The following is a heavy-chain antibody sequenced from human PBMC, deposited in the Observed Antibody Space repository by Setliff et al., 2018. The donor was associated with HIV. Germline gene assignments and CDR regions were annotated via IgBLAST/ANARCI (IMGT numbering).Heavy chain of an antibody. D-gene: IGHD3-10*01. CDR3: ARGKYYFDSGTPSYFDY. CDR1: GGSISSTNYF. J-gene: IGHJ4*02. Sequence: SETLSLTCTVSGGSISSTNYFWSWIRQPPGKGLEWIGEINHDGITNHNPSLKSRVTVSVDTSKSQFSLKLSSVTAADTAVYYCARGKYYFDSGTPSYFDYWGQGSLVTVSS. CDR2: INHDGIT. V-gene: IGHV4-39*07.